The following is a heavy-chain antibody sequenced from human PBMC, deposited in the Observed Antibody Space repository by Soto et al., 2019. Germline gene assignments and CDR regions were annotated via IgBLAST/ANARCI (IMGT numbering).Heavy chain of an antibody. CDR2: IKQDGSEK. D-gene: IGHD6-13*01. J-gene: IGHJ6*02. CDR1: GFTFSSYW. CDR3: ARIASAGRGWDV. Sequence: EVQLVESGGGLVQPGGSLRLSCAASGFTFSSYWMSWVRQAPVKGLEWVGNIKQDGSEKNYVDSMEGRFTISRDNAENSLYLQMNSLRAEDTAVYYWARIASAGRGWDVWGQGTTVVVSS. V-gene: IGHV3-7*01.